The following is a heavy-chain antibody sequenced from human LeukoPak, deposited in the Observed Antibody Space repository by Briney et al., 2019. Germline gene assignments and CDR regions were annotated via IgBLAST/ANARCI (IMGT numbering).Heavy chain of an antibody. Sequence: PSETLSLTCAVYGGSFSGYYWSWIRQPPGKGLEWIGEINHSGSTNYNPSLKSRVTISVDTSKNQFSLKLSSVTAADTAVYYCARGPVVDTKRLYDCGGQGTLVTVSS. D-gene: IGHD2-2*01. CDR1: GGSFSGYY. CDR3: ARGPVVDTKRLYDC. V-gene: IGHV4-34*01. CDR2: INHSGST. J-gene: IGHJ4*02.